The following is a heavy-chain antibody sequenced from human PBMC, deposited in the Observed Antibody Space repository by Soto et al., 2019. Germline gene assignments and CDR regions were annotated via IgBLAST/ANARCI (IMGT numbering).Heavy chain of an antibody. CDR2: ISYSGST. CDR3: ARVITGLYYYYMDV. V-gene: IGHV4-59*01. D-gene: IGHD1-20*01. CDR1: GDSISSYY. Sequence: SETLSLTCTVSGDSISSYYWSWIRQPPGEGLEWIGYISYSGSTKYNPSLKSRVTISVATSKNQFSLKLSSVTAADTAVYYCARVITGLYYYYMDVWGKGTTVTVSS. J-gene: IGHJ6*03.